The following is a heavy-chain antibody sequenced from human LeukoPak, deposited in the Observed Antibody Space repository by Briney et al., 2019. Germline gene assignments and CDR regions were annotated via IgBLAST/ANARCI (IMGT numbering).Heavy chain of an antibody. CDR2: IKQDGSEK. Sequence: GGSLRLSCAASRFTFSRYWMSWVRQAPGKGLEWVANIKQDGSEKYYVDSVKGRFTISRDNAKNSLYLQMNSLRVEDTAVYYCARDPSLVAPLNWGQGTLVTVSS. CDR3: ARDPSLVAPLN. CDR1: RFTFSRYW. J-gene: IGHJ4*02. D-gene: IGHD2-8*02. V-gene: IGHV3-7*01.